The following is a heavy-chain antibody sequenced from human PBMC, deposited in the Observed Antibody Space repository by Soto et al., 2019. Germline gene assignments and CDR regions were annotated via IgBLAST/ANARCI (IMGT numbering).Heavy chain of an antibody. CDR2: INAGNGNT. V-gene: IGHV1-3*01. CDR3: ARGGSRDGYNFGAFDI. Sequence: QVQLVQSGAEVKKPGASVKVSCKASGFTFTSYAMHWVRQAPGQRLEWMGWINAGNGNTKYSQKFQGRVTITRDTSASTAYMELSSLRSEVTAVYYCARGGSRDGYNFGAFDIWGQGTMVTVSS. D-gene: IGHD5-12*01. J-gene: IGHJ3*02. CDR1: GFTFTSYA.